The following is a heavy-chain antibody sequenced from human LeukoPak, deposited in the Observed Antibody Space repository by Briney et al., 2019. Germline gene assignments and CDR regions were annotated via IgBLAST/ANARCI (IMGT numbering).Heavy chain of an antibody. J-gene: IGHJ4*02. CDR2: INPSGGST. CDR3: ARVLDWTHIDY. CDR1: GYAFTSYY. V-gene: IGHV1-46*01. D-gene: IGHD2-21*01. Sequence: ASVKVSCKASGYAFTSYYMHWVRQAPGQGLEWMGIINPSGGSTSYAQKFQGRVTMTKDTSTSTVYMELSSLRSEDTAVYYCARVLDWTHIDYWGQGTLVTVSS.